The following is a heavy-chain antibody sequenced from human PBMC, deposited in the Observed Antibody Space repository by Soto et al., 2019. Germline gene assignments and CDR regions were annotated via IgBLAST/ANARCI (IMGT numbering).Heavy chain of an antibody. CDR1: GGSFKSGSYS. Sequence: QVQLQESGPGLVKPSETLSLTCTVSGGSFKSGSYSWSWIRQPPGKGLEWIGYVYHTGRTSYNPSPESRVSISMDTSKSQFSLNLCSVTAADTAVYFCARDFAYVGSWGQGALVTVSS. CDR2: VYHTGRT. J-gene: IGHJ4*02. V-gene: IGHV4-61*01. CDR3: ARDFAYVGS. D-gene: IGHD3-3*01.